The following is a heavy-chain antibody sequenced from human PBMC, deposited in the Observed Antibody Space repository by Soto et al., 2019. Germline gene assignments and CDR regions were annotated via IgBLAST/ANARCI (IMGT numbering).Heavy chain of an antibody. V-gene: IGHV4-31*03. CDR3: ATNGDYYDSSGPKYFHR. D-gene: IGHD3-22*01. Sequence: PSETLSLTCTVSGGSINTGGYYWNWIRHHPGKVLECNGYIYYSGSTYYNPFLKSRVTISVDTSKTQFSLKLSSVTAADTAVYYCATNGDYYDSSGPKYFHRWGQGTLVTVSS. CDR1: GGSINTGGYY. CDR2: IYYSGST. J-gene: IGHJ1*01.